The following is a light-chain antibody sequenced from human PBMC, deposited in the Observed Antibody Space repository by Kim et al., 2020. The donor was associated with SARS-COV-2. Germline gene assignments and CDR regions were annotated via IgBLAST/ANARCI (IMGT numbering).Light chain of an antibody. V-gene: IGLV2-23*02. CDR1: SSEVGSYNL. J-gene: IGLJ3*02. CDR2: EVS. Sequence: GQSITISCTGTSSEVGSYNLVSWYQQHPGKAPKLMIYEVSKRPSGVSNRFSGSKSGNTASLTISGRQAEDEADYYCCSYAGSSTWVFGGGTQLTVL. CDR3: CSYAGSSTWV.